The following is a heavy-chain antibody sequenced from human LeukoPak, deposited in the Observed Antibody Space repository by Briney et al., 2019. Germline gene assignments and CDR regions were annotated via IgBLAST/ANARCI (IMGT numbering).Heavy chain of an antibody. Sequence: KAGGSLRLSCTASGFTFGDYAMSWFRQAPGKGLEWVGRIKSKTDGGTTDYAAPVKGRFTISRDDSKNTLYLQMNSLKTEDTAVYYCTTESTINPHDAFDIWGQGTMVTVSS. J-gene: IGHJ3*02. CDR3: TTESTINPHDAFDI. CDR1: GFTFGDYA. D-gene: IGHD1-1*01. CDR2: IKSKTDGGTT. V-gene: IGHV3-15*01.